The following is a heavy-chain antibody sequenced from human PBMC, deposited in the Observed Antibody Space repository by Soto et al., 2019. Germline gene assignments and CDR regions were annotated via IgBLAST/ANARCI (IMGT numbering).Heavy chain of an antibody. D-gene: IGHD3-10*01. CDR1: GFTFSNAW. V-gene: IGHV3-15*01. CDR2: IKSKTDGGTT. J-gene: IGHJ4*02. Sequence: GGSLRLSCAASGFTFSNAWMSWVRQAPGKGLEWVGRIKSKTDGGTTDYAAPVKGRFTISRDDSKNTLYLQMNSLKTEDTAVYYCTTDRVWFGELLYGYWGQGTLVTVSS. CDR3: TTDRVWFGELLYGY.